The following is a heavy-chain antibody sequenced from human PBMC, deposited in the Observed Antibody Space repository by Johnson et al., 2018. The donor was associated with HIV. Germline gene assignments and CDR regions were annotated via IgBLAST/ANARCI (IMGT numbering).Heavy chain of an antibody. CDR2: IKQDGSEK. CDR1: GFTFSSYW. CDR3: ARGDEMGTILGGDAVDI. J-gene: IGHJ3*02. V-gene: IGHV3-7*01. D-gene: IGHD5-24*01. Sequence: EVQLVESGGGLVQPGGSLRLSCAASGFTFSSYWMSWVRQAPGKGLEWVANIKQDGSEKYYVDSVKGRFTISRDNAKNSLYLQMNSLRTEDTAVYYCARGDEMGTILGGDAVDIWGQGTMVTVSS.